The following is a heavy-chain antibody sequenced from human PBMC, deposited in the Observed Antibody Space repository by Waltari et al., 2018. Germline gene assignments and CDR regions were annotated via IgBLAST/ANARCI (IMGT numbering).Heavy chain of an antibody. CDR2: VHHSGKT. J-gene: IGHJ4*02. CDR3: AGDRAIGLFFDY. CDR1: GDSISGNYW. V-gene: IGHV4-4*02. D-gene: IGHD2-2*01. Sequence: QVQLQESVQGLVKPSGTLSLTCAVSGDSISGNYWWSWVRQSPEKGLEWIGQVHHSGKTHYNPSLQSRVTISLDKPKNQFSLNLNSVTAADTAVYYCAGDRAIGLFFDYWGRGTLVTVSS.